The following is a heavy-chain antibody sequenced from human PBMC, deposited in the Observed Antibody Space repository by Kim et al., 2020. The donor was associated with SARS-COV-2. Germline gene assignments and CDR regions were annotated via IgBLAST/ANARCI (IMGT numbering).Heavy chain of an antibody. D-gene: IGHD2-15*01. V-gene: IGHV4-34*01. Sequence: SETLSLTCAVYGGSFSGYYWSWIRQPPGKGLEWIGEINHSGSTNYNPSLKSRVTISVDTSKNQFSLKLSSVTAADTAVYYCARGMCSGGSCYVDYWGQGT. J-gene: IGHJ4*02. CDR1: GGSFSGYY. CDR2: INHSGST. CDR3: ARGMCSGGSCYVDY.